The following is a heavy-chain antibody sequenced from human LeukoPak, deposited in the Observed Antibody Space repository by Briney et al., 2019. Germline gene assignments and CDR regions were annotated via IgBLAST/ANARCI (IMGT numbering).Heavy chain of an antibody. V-gene: IGHV1-69*05. CDR3: ARTLWGPITMIVH. J-gene: IGHJ4*02. CDR1: GGTFSSYA. CDR2: IIPIFGTA. D-gene: IGHD3-22*01. Sequence: GASVKVSCKASGGTFSSYAISWVRQAPGQGLEWMGRIIPIFGTANYAQKFQGRVTITTDESTSTAYMELSSLRSEDTAVYYCARTLWGPITMIVHWGQGTLVTVSS.